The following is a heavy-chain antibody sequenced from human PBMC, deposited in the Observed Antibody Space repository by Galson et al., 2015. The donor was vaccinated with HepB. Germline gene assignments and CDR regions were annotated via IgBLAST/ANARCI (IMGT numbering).Heavy chain of an antibody. CDR3: ARGIPRDGYTYAYYYYDTMDV. J-gene: IGHJ6*02. CDR1: GFTFSSYA. V-gene: IGHV3-30-3*01. Sequence: LRLSCAASGFTFSSYALHWVRQAPGKGLEWVAVISYDGGNKYSADSVKGRFTISRDDSRNTVFLQMSSLRPEVTAVYYCARGIPRDGYTYAYYYYDTMDVWGQGTKVTVSS. CDR2: ISYDGGNK. D-gene: IGHD5-24*01.